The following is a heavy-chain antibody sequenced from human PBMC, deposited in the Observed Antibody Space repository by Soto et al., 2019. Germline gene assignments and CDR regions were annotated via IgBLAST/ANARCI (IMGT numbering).Heavy chain of an antibody. V-gene: IGHV3-23*01. J-gene: IGHJ4*02. CDR1: GFTFSSYA. CDR3: AKGSKFTIFSANDF. Sequence: EVQLLESGGGLVQPGGPLRLSCAASGFTFSSYAMTWVRQAPGKGLEWVSALSGNSGTTYSADSVKGRFTISRDNSRNTLYLQMSSLRAEDTALYYCAKGSKFTIFSANDFWGQGTLVTVSS. CDR2: LSGNSGTT. D-gene: IGHD3-3*01.